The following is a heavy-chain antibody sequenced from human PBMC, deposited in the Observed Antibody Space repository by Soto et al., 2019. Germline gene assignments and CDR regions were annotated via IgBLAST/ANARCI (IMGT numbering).Heavy chain of an antibody. Sequence: SLRLSCAASGFTFSSYAMSWVRQAPGKGLEWVSAISGSGGSTYYADSVKGRFTISRDNSKNTLYLQMNSLRAEDTAVYYCAKSYCSGGSRLYFDYWGQGTLVTVSS. CDR2: ISGSGGST. J-gene: IGHJ4*02. CDR3: AKSYCSGGSRLYFDY. D-gene: IGHD2-15*01. CDR1: GFTFSSYA. V-gene: IGHV3-23*01.